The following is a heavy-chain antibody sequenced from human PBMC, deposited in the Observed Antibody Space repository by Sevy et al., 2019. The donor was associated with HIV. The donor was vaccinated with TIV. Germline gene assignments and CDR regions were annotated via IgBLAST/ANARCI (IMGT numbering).Heavy chain of an antibody. D-gene: IGHD1-26*01. CDR1: GFTFDDYT. CDR2: ISWSSCNI. V-gene: IGHV3-9*01. CDR3: VNDRSGRYSFDY. Sequence: GGSLRLSCAASGFTFDDYTMNWVRQAPGKGLEWVSGISWSSCNIAYADSVEGRFTISRDNAKNSIYLQMNSLRVEDSALYYCVNDRSGRYSFDYWGQGTLVNVSS. J-gene: IGHJ4*02.